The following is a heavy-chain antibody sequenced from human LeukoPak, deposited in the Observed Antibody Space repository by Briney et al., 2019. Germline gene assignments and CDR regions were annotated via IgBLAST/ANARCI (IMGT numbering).Heavy chain of an antibody. D-gene: IGHD3-10*01. CDR1: GGSISSGGYY. Sequence: SQTLSLTCTVSGGSISSGGYYWSWIRQPPGKGLEWIGYIYHSGSTYYNPSLKSRVTISVDRSKNQFSLKLSSVTAADTAVYYCARGSHPSSLWFDYWGQGTLVTVSS. CDR2: IYHSGST. J-gene: IGHJ4*02. CDR3: ARGSHPSSLWFDY. V-gene: IGHV4-30-2*01.